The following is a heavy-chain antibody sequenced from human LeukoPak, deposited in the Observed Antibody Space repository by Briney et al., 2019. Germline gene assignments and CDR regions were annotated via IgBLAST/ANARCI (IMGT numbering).Heavy chain of an antibody. CDR2: ISAYNGNT. Sequence: ASVKVSCKASGYTFTSYGISWVRQAPGQGLEWRGWISAYNGNTNYAQKLQGRVTMTTDTSTSTAYMELRSLRSDDTAVYYCARETYYYDSSGSTEDYWGQGTLVTVSS. CDR3: ARETYYYDSSGSTEDY. J-gene: IGHJ4*02. D-gene: IGHD3-22*01. V-gene: IGHV1-18*01. CDR1: GYTFTSYG.